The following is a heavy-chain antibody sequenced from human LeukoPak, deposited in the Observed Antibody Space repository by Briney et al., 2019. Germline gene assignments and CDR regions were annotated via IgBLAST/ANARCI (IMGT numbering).Heavy chain of an antibody. CDR3: AKDVRVGGGGMDV. J-gene: IGHJ6*02. D-gene: IGHD1-26*01. V-gene: IGHV3-23*01. CDR2: ISSSGDNA. Sequence: GGSLRLSCAASGFTFSNYAMNWVRQTPGKGLEWVSLISSSGDNAYYADSVRGRFTISRDKSKNTVSLQMNSLRGEDTAVYYCAKDVRVGGGGMDVWGQGTPVTVSS. CDR1: GFTFSNYA.